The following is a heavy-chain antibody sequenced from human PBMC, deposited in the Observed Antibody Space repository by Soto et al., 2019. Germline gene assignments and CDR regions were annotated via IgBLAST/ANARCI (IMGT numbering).Heavy chain of an antibody. CDR1: GGSIISGGYS. CDR3: ARATTITLYNWFDP. J-gene: IGHJ5*02. CDR2: MYHTGST. D-gene: IGHD4-4*01. Sequence: PSETLSLTCAVSGGSIISGGYSWSWIRQPPGKGLEWIGCMYHTGSTYYNPSLKSRVTTPVDRSKNQFSLKLSSVTAADTAVYYCARATTITLYNWFDPWGQGTLVTVSS. V-gene: IGHV4-30-2*01.